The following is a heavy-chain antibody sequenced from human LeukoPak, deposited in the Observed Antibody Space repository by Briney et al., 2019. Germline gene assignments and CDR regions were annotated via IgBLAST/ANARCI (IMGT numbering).Heavy chain of an antibody. CDR2: IYPGDSDT. CDR3: ARHSPPIEAAAGERGFDP. CDR1: GYSFTSYW. Sequence: GESLKISCKGSGYSFTSYWIGWVRQMPGKGLEWMGIIYPGDSDTRYSPSFQGQVTISADKSISTAYLQWSSLKASDTAMYYCARHSPPIEAAAGERGFDPWGQGTLVTVSS. V-gene: IGHV5-51*01. D-gene: IGHD6-13*01. J-gene: IGHJ5*02.